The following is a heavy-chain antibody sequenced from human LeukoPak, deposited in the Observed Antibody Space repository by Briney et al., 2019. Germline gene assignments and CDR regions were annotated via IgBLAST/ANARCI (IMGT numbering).Heavy chain of an antibody. Sequence: PSETLSLTCTVSGGSINNYHWGWIRRPPGKGLEWIGEINHSGSTNYNPSLKSRVTISVDTSKNQFSLKLSSVTAADTAVYYCARAVGATDFDYWGQGTLVTVSS. CDR3: ARAVGATDFDY. CDR1: GGSINNYH. V-gene: IGHV4-34*01. D-gene: IGHD1-26*01. J-gene: IGHJ4*02. CDR2: INHSGST.